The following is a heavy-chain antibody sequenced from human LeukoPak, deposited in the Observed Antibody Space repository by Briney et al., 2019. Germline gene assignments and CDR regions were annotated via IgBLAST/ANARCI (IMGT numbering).Heavy chain of an antibody. V-gene: IGHV3-7*01. CDR1: GFTFSSYS. D-gene: IGHD3-3*01. CDR3: ARDGDDFWSGLNWFDP. CDR2: IKQDGSEK. Sequence: GGSLRLSCAASGFTFSSYSMSWVRQAPGKGPEWVANIKQDGSEKYYVDSVKGRFTISRDNAKNSLYLQMNSLRAEDTAVYYCARDGDDFWSGLNWFDPWGQGTLVTVSS. J-gene: IGHJ5*02.